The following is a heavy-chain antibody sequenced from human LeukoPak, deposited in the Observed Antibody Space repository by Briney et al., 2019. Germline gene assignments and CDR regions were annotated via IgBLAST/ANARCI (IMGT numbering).Heavy chain of an antibody. CDR2: ISSSSSYI. CDR3: ARDGGPGYCSGGSCYNYYYYMDV. V-gene: IGHV3-21*01. J-gene: IGHJ6*03. Sequence: GGSLRLSCAASGFTFSSYSMNWVRQAPGKGLEWVSSISSSSSYIYYADSVKGRFTISRDNAKNSLYLQMNSLRAEDTAVHYCARDGGPGYCSGGSCYNYYYYMDVWGKGTTVTVSS. CDR1: GFTFSSYS. D-gene: IGHD2-15*01.